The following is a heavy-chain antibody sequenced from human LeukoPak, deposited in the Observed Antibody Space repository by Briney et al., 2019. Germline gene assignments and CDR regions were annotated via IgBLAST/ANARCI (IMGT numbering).Heavy chain of an antibody. V-gene: IGHV4-30-4*07. CDR1: GGSISSGGYS. CDR3: VTGVVPAAGTHTFDY. CDR2: IYTSGST. D-gene: IGHD2-2*01. J-gene: IGHJ4*02. Sequence: SETLSLTCAVSGGSISSGGYSWSWIRQPPGKGLEWIGYIYTSGSTNYNPSLKSRVTISVDTSKNQFSLKLSSVTAADTAVYYCVTGVVPAAGTHTFDYWGQGTLVTVSS.